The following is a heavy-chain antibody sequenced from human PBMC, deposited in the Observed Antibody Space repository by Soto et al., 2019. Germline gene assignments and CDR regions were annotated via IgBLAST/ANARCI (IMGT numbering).Heavy chain of an antibody. V-gene: IGHV1-8*02. J-gene: IGHJ4*01. CDR1: GYTLTTHN. CDR3: VRYGVAASY. Sequence: SVKVSFKGSGYTLTTHNNNWVRQATGQGLEWMGWMNPNSGTTGYAQKFQDRITLTRDTSKTTAYMELSSLTSDDKAVYFCVRYGVAASYWGQGTQVTVYS. CDR2: MNPNSGTT. D-gene: IGHD2-8*01.